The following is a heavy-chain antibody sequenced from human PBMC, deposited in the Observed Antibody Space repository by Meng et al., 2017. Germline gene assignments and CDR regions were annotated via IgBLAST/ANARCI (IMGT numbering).Heavy chain of an antibody. CDR3: YGDYSQGPN. Sequence: QGQVVHAGAGVKTPGAQCKVSCKASGYTFTGYYMHWVRQAPGQGLEWMGRINPNSGGTNYAQKFQGRVTMTRDTSISTAYMELSRLRSDDTAVYYCYGDYSQGPNWGQGTLVTVSS. J-gene: IGHJ4*02. V-gene: IGHV1-2*06. D-gene: IGHD4-17*01. CDR2: INPNSGGT. CDR1: GYTFTGYY.